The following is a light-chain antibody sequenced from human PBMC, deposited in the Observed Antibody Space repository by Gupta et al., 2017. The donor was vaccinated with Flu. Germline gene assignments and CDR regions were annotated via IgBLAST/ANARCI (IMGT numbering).Light chain of an antibody. CDR3: QHRHSTPWT. CDR2: AAS. J-gene: IGKJ1*01. Sequence: IQMTQSPSSLSASVGDRVTITCRASQSISRYLYWYQQKPGKVPKLLIYAASRVKSGVPSRFSGSGSGTDFTLTIRSRQPEDFANYYCQHRHSTPWTFGQGTKVEIK. CDR1: QSISRY. V-gene: IGKV1-39*01.